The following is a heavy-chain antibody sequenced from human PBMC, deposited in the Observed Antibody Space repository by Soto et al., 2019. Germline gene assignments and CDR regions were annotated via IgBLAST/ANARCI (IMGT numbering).Heavy chain of an antibody. V-gene: IGHV4-4*02. D-gene: IGHD6-19*01. J-gene: IGHJ4*02. CDR2: IYHSGST. CDR1: GGSISSSNW. CDR3: ASSSSGLYEAEYFDY. Sequence: QVQLQESGPGLVKPSGTLSLTCAVSGGSISSSNWWSWVRQPPGKGLEWIGEIYHSGSTNYNPSLKSRVTITVDKSKNQFSLKLSSVTAADTAVYYCASSSSGLYEAEYFDYWGQGTLVTVSS.